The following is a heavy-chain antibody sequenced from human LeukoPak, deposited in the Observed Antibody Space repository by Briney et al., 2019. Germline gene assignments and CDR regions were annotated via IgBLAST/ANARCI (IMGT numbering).Heavy chain of an antibody. Sequence: PGGSLRLSCAASGFTFDEYAMHWVRQAPGKGLEWVSLISGDGDTTYYAESVKGRFTISRDTSKNTLYLQMNRLRTEDTALYYCAKDAYGSLYYYHFMDVWGIGTTVTVSS. CDR2: ISGDGDTT. J-gene: IGHJ6*03. CDR1: GFTFDEYA. D-gene: IGHD6-19*01. CDR3: AKDAYGSLYYYHFMDV. V-gene: IGHV3-43*02.